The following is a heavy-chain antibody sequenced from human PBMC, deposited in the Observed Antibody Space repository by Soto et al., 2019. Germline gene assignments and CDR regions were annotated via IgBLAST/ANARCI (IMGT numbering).Heavy chain of an antibody. CDR3: ARAAGGPPSAFDI. CDR2: ISSSSSTI. V-gene: IGHV3-48*04. D-gene: IGHD3-16*01. J-gene: IGHJ3*02. CDR1: GFTFSSYS. Sequence: GGSLRLSCAASGFTFSSYSMNWVRQAPGKGLEWVSYISSSSSTIYYADSVKGRFTISRDNAKNSLYLQMNSLRAEDTAVYYGARAAGGPPSAFDIWGQGTMVTVSS.